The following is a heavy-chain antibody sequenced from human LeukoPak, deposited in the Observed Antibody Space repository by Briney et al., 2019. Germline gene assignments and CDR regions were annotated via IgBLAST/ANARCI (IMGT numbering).Heavy chain of an antibody. CDR2: ISAYNGDT. D-gene: IGHD2-2*01. J-gene: IGHJ4*02. Sequence: ASVKVSCKASGYAFASYGISWLRQAPGQGPEWIGWISAYNGDTNYVQKLQGRVTMTTDTSTSTAYMELRSLRSDDTAVYYCASCGSSTSCANFWGFDYWGQGTLVTVSS. CDR3: ASCGSSTSCANFWGFDY. V-gene: IGHV1-18*01. CDR1: GYAFASYG.